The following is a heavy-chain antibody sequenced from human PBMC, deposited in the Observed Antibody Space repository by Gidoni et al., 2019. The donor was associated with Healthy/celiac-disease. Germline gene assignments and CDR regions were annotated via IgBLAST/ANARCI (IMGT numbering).Heavy chain of an antibody. CDR2: IWYNGSNK. D-gene: IGHD3-22*01. CDR1: GFPFSSYG. CDR3: ARSSHYYDSTRDAFDI. V-gene: IGHV3-33*01. J-gene: IGHJ3*02. Sequence: QVQLVESGGGVVQPGRSLRLPCAASGFPFSSYGMLWVRQAPGKGLEWGAVIWYNGSNKYYADSVKVRFTISRDNSKNTLYLQMNSLRAEDTAVYYCARSSHYYDSTRDAFDIWGQGTMVTVSS.